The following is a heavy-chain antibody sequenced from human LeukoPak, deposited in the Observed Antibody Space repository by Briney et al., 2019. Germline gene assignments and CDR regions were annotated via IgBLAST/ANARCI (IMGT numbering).Heavy chain of an antibody. CDR1: GFIFSNYW. D-gene: IGHD2-15*01. J-gene: IGHJ4*02. Sequence: GGSLRLSCAASGFIFSNYWMSWVRQAPGKGLEWVSAISGSGGSTYYADSVKGRFTISRDNSKNTLYLQMNSLRAEDTAVYYCAKDLGYCSGGSCYWGQGTLVTVSS. CDR3: AKDLGYCSGGSCY. CDR2: ISGSGGST. V-gene: IGHV3-23*01.